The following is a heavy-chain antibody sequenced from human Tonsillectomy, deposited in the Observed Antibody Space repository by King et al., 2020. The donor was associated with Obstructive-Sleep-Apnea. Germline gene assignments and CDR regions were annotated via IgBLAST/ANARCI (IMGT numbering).Heavy chain of an antibody. V-gene: IGHV4-31*03. CDR3: ARDHVRYGDYYFYY. J-gene: IGHJ4*01. CDR2: IYDSGST. Sequence: QLQESGPGLVKPSQTLSLTCTVSGGSISGGDYYWSWIRQRPGKGLEWIGYIYDSGSTYYNPSLKSRVTMSVDTSKNHYSLKLSSVTAADTAMYYCARDHVRYGDYYFYYWGHGTLVTVSS. CDR1: GGSISGGDYY. D-gene: IGHD4-17*01.